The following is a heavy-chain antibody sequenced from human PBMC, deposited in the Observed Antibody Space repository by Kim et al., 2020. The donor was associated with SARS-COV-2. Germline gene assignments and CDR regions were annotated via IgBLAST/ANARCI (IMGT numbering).Heavy chain of an antibody. Sequence: GGSLRLSCAASGFTFSSYGMHWVRQAPGKGLEWVAVIWYDGSNKYYADSVKGRFTISRDNSKNTLYLQMNSLRAEDTAVYYCARGAGYSSSWYHHDAFDIWGQGTMVTVSS. CDR1: GFTFSSYG. J-gene: IGHJ3*02. D-gene: IGHD6-13*01. V-gene: IGHV3-33*01. CDR2: IWYDGSNK. CDR3: ARGAGYSSSWYHHDAFDI.